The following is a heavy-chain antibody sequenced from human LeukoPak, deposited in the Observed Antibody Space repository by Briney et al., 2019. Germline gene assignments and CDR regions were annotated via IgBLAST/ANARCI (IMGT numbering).Heavy chain of an antibody. V-gene: IGHV3-21*01. CDR3: ASLVGYYFISSVDY. CDR1: GFTFSSYS. CDR2: ISSSSTYI. D-gene: IGHD3-22*01. J-gene: IGHJ4*02. Sequence: PGGSLRLSCAASGFTFSSYSMNWVRQAPGKGLEWVSSISSSSTYIYSADSVKGRFTISRDNAKNSLYLQMNSLRVEDTAVYYCASLVGYYFISSVDYWGQGTLVTVSS.